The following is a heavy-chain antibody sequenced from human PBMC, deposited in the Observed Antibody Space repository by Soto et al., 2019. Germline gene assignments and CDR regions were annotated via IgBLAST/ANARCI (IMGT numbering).Heavy chain of an antibody. J-gene: IGHJ4*02. CDR3: AKGRGGSGSLTPRVDF. CDR2: ISGGGDTT. Sequence: EVQLLESGGGLVQPGGSLRLSCAASGFTFNNYAMTWVRQAPGKGLEWVSAISGGGDTTSYADSVKGRFTVSRDGSKNPLYLQMSSLRAGDTALYYCAKGRGGSGSLTPRVDFWGQGTLVTVSS. D-gene: IGHD3-10*01. V-gene: IGHV3-23*01. CDR1: GFTFNNYA.